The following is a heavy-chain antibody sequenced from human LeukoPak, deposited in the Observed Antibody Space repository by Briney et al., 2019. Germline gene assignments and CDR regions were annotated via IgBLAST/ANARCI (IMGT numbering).Heavy chain of an antibody. CDR3: AKAREDYYGMDV. J-gene: IGHJ6*02. V-gene: IGHV3-9*01. Sequence: GGSLRLSCAASGFTFDDYAMHWVRQAPGKGLEWVSGISWNSGSTGYADSVKGRFTISRDNAKNSLYLQMNSLRGEDTALYYCAKAREDYYGMDVWGQGTTVTVSS. D-gene: IGHD1-26*01. CDR1: GFTFDDYA. CDR2: ISWNSGST.